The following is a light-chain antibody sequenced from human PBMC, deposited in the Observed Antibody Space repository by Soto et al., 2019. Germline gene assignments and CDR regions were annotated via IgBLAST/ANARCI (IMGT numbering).Light chain of an antibody. CDR3: QTWGTGFRL. J-gene: IGLJ3*02. CDR2: VNSGGSH. CDR1: SGHSSYA. Sequence: QLVLTQSPSASASLGASVKLTCTLSSGHSSYAIAWHQQQPEKGPRFLMKVNSGGSHSKGDGIPDRFSGSSSGAERYLTISSLQSEDEADYFCQTWGTGFRLFGGGTKLTVL. V-gene: IGLV4-69*02.